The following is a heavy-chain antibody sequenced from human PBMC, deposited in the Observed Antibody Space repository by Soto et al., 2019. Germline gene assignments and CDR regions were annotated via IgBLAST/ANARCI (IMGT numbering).Heavy chain of an antibody. CDR3: AKDRSMITFGGVIATSYFDY. D-gene: IGHD3-16*02. J-gene: IGHJ4*02. Sequence: GGSLRLSCAASGFTFSSYGMHWVRQAPGKGLEWVAVISYDGSNKYYADSVKGRFTISRDNSKNTLYLQMNSLRAEDTAVYYCAKDRSMITFGGVIATSYFDYWGQGTLVTVSS. V-gene: IGHV3-30*18. CDR2: ISYDGSNK. CDR1: GFTFSSYG.